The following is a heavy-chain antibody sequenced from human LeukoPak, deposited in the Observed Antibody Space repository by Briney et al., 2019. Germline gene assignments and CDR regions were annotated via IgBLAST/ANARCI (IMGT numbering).Heavy chain of an antibody. J-gene: IGHJ5*02. Sequence: ASVKVSCKSSGYTFTSYGISWVRQAPGQGREWMGWISAYTNYAQKLQGRVTMTTDTSTSTAYMELRSLRSDDTAVYYCARVRGSRVSWFDPWGQGTLVTVSS. V-gene: IGHV1-18*04. D-gene: IGHD3-16*01. CDR3: ARVRGSRVSWFDP. CDR2: ISAYT. CDR1: GYTFTSYG.